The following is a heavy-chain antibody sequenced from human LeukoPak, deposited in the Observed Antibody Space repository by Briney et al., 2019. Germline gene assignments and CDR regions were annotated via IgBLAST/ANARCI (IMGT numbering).Heavy chain of an antibody. CDR1: GFNFRTFG. J-gene: IGHJ3*02. CDR3: AREYCRGYSSGCGALDI. V-gene: IGHV3-48*02. Sequence: PGGSLRLSCAGSGFNFRTFGMNWVRQAPGKGLEWISYIDRGSNARYYADSVKGRFTISGDNAKNSLYLQMNSLRDEDTAVYYCAREYCRGYSSGCGALDIWGQGTMVTVSS. D-gene: IGHD6-19*01. CDR2: IDRGSNAR.